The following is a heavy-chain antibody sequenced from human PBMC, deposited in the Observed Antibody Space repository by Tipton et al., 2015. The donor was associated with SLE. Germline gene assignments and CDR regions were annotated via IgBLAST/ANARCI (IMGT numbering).Heavy chain of an antibody. CDR2: IYTSGST. D-gene: IGHD4-17*01. J-gene: IGHJ6*03. CDR3: TGGDFYYYYYMDV. Sequence: LRLSCTVSGGSISSYYWSWIRQPPGKGLEWIGYIYTSGSTNYNPSLKSRVTISVDTSKNQFSLNLTSVSVADTALYFCTGGDFYYYYYMDVWGKGATVTVSS. CDR1: GGSISSYY. V-gene: IGHV4-4*08.